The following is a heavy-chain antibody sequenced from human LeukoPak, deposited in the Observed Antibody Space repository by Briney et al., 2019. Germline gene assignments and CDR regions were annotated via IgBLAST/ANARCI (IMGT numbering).Heavy chain of an antibody. V-gene: IGHV4-34*12. CDR3: ARHNPYFDY. Sequence: GSLRLSCAASGFTFSSYWMSWVRQAPGKGLEWIGNIFHGGNTHYNPSLKSRVSISVDRSKNQVSLNLSSVTAADTAVYYCARHNPYFDYWGQGTLVTVSS. J-gene: IGHJ4*02. D-gene: IGHD1-14*01. CDR1: GFTFSSYW. CDR2: IFHGGNT.